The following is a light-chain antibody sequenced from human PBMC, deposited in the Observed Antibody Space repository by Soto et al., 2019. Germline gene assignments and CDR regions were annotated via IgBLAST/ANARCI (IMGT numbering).Light chain of an antibody. Sequence: EIVMTQSPATLSVSPGERATLSCRASQSLGSNLAWYQQKPGQAPRLLIYGASTRATGIPARFSGSGSGTDFTLTISSLQSEDFAVYYCQQYNNLRRFGQGTKVEIK. CDR3: QQYNNLRR. CDR1: QSLGSN. CDR2: GAS. V-gene: IGKV3-15*01. J-gene: IGKJ1*01.